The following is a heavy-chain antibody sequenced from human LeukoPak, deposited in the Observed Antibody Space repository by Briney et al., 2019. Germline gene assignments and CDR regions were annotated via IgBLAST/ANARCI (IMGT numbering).Heavy chain of an antibody. CDR1: GGSISTGSYY. J-gene: IGHJ4*02. V-gene: IGHV4-61*02. Sequence: SQTLSLTCTVSGGSISTGSYYWNWIRQPAGKGLEWIGRIYTSGSTNYNPSLKSRVTLSVDTSKNQFSLKLNSVTAADTAVYYCASVARSMSSSSEDSWGQGTLVTVSS. CDR2: IYTSGST. D-gene: IGHD6-13*01. CDR3: ASVARSMSSSSEDS.